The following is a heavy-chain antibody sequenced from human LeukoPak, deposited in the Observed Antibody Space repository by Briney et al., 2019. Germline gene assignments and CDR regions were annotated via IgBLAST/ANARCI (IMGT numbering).Heavy chain of an antibody. Sequence: ASVKVSCKASGYTFTGYYMHWVRQAPGQGLEWMGWINPNSGGTNYAQKFQGRVTMTRDTSISTAYMELSRLRSDDTAVYYCARAARDYYDSSGYYYYFQHWGQGTLVTVSS. CDR1: GYTFTGYY. D-gene: IGHD3-22*01. CDR3: ARAARDYYDSSGYYYYFQH. V-gene: IGHV1-2*02. J-gene: IGHJ1*01. CDR2: INPNSGGT.